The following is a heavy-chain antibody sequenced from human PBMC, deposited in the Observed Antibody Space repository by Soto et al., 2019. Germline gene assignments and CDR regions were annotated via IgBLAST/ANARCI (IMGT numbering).Heavy chain of an antibody. V-gene: IGHV1-18*01. CDR2: ISAYNGNT. CDR3: ASSYDFWSGYYGGISRDAFDI. J-gene: IGHJ3*02. Sequence: ASVKVSCKASGYTFTSYCISWVRQAPGQGLEWMGWISAYNGNTNYAQKLQGRVTMTTDTSTSTAYMELRSLRSDDTAVYYCASSYDFWSGYYGGISRDAFDIWGQGTMVTISS. D-gene: IGHD3-3*01. CDR1: GYTFTSYC.